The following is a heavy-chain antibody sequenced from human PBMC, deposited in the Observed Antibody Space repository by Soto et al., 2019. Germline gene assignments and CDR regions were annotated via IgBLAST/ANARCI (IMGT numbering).Heavy chain of an antibody. Sequence: SETLSLTCTVSGGSISSGDYYWSWIRQPPGKGLEWIGYIYYSGSTYYNPSLKGRVTISVDTSKDRFSLKLSSVTAADTAVYYCARDDQYYYYGMDVWGQGTTVTVSS. D-gene: IGHD2-2*01. J-gene: IGHJ6*02. CDR3: ARDDQYYYYGMDV. CDR2: IYYSGST. V-gene: IGHV4-30-4*01. CDR1: GGSISSGDYY.